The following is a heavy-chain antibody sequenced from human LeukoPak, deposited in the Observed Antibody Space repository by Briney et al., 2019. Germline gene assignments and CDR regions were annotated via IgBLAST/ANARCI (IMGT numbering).Heavy chain of an antibody. D-gene: IGHD6-19*01. CDR1: GGSISSSSYY. CDR2: IYYSGST. CDR3: ARRLAVAGSGYYYYMDV. V-gene: IGHV4-39*01. Sequence: SETLSLTCTVSGGSISSSSYYWGWIRQPPGKGLEWMGSIYYSGSTYYNPSLKSRVTISVDTSKNQFSLKLSSVTAADTAVYYCARRLAVAGSGYYYYMDVWGKGTTVTVSS. J-gene: IGHJ6*03.